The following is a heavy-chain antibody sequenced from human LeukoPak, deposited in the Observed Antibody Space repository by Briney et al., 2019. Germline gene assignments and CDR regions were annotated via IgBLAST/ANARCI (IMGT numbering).Heavy chain of an antibody. V-gene: IGHV4-39*01. CDR2: GRT. J-gene: IGHJ3*02. D-gene: IGHD6-25*01. CDR1: GGSMTSSSHY. CDR3: ARPTLNSRLDACDI. Sequence: PSETLSLTCTLPGGSMTSSSHYWGWVRQPPGKWLEWIVCGRTYANPSLRGRVTISVDTSKNQFSLKLYSVTAADTAVYYCARPTLNSRLDACDIWGQGTMVTVSS.